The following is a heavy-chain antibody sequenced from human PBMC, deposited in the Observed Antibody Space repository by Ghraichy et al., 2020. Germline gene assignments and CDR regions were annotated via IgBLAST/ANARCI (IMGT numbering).Heavy chain of an antibody. CDR3: AKDAYGYNARWDAFDI. V-gene: IGHV3-23*01. Sequence: GGSLRLSCAASGFTFNNYAMSWVRQAPGKGLEWVSAISGPGGTTYYADSVKGRFTISRDNSKNTLYLQVNSLRAEDTAVYYCAKDAYGYNARWDAFDIWGQGTVVTVSS. D-gene: IGHD3-10*01. CDR1: GFTFNNYA. CDR2: ISGPGGTT. J-gene: IGHJ3*02.